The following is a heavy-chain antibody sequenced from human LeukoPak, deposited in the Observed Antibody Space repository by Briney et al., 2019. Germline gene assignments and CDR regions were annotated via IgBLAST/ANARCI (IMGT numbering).Heavy chain of an antibody. D-gene: IGHD1-26*01. CDR3: ARVRIVGATPHYMDV. J-gene: IGHJ6*03. Sequence: GASVKVSCKGSGSTFTAHYIHWVRQAPGQGPEWMGWLNSNSGGTNYAPKFHGRVTLTRDTSISTAYMELTSLRSDDTAVYYCARVRIVGATPHYMDVWGKGTTVTVSS. V-gene: IGHV1-2*02. CDR1: GSTFTAHY. CDR2: LNSNSGGT.